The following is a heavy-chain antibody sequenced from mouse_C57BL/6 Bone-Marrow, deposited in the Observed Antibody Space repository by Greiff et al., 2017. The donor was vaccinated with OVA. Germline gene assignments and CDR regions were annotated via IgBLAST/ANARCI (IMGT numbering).Heavy chain of an antibody. V-gene: IGHV1-4*01. CDR1: GYTFTSYT. J-gene: IGHJ3*01. CDR3: ARKDGNWFAY. CDR2: INPSSGYT. Sequence: QVQLKESGAELARPGASVKMSCKASGYTFTSYTMHWVKQRPGQGLEWIGYINPSSGYTKYNQKFEDKATLTAGKSSSTAYMHLSSLTSEDSAVYYCARKDGNWFAYWGQGTLVTVSA. D-gene: IGHD2-1*01.